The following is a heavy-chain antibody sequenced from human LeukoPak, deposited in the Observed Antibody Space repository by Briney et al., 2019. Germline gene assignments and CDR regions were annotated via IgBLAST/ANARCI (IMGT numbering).Heavy chain of an antibody. CDR1: GGSISSGDYY. Sequence: PSQTLSLTCTVSGGSISSGDYYWSRIRQPPGKGLEWIGYIYYSGSTYYNPSLKSRVTISVDTSKNQFSLKLSSVTAADTAVYYCASTVVPAVMLNFDYWGQGTLVTVSS. CDR3: ASTVVPAVMLNFDY. CDR2: IYYSGST. J-gene: IGHJ4*02. V-gene: IGHV4-30-4*01. D-gene: IGHD2-2*01.